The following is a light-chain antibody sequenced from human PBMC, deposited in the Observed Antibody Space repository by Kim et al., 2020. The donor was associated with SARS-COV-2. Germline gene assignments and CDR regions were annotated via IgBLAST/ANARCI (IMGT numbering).Light chain of an antibody. Sequence: RVTTSCYKSSSNIESNTVNWYQQLPGTAPKLLIYSNNQRPSGVPDRFSGSKSGTSASLAISGLQSEDEADYHCAAWDDSLNGYYVFGTGTKVTVL. J-gene: IGLJ1*01. CDR3: AAWDDSLNGYYV. CDR2: SNN. V-gene: IGLV1-44*01. CDR1: SSNIESNT.